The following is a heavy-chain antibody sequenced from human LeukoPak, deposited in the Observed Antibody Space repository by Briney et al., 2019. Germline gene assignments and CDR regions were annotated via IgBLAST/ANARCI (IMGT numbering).Heavy chain of an antibody. CDR1: GGSFSGYY. Sequence: SETLSLTCAVYGGSFSGYYWSWIRQPPGKGLEWIGEINHSGSTNYNPSLKSRVTISVDTSKNQFSLKLSSVTAADTAVYYCARVDYGDYGSYYYYYMDVWGKGTTVTVSS. D-gene: IGHD4-17*01. CDR3: ARVDYGDYGSYYYYYMDV. J-gene: IGHJ6*03. CDR2: INHSGST. V-gene: IGHV4-34*01.